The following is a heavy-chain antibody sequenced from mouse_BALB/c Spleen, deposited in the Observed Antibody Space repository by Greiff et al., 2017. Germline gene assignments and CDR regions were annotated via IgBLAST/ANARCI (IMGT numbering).Heavy chain of an antibody. CDR3: ARGGYYGNYAY. D-gene: IGHD2-1*01. V-gene: IGHV7-3*02. Sequence: EVMLVESGGGLVQPGGSLRLSCATSGFTFTDYYMSWVRQPPGKALEWLGFIRNKANGYTTEYSASVKGRFTISRDNSQSILYLQMNTLRAEDSATYYCARGGYYGNYAYWGQGTLVTVSA. CDR2: IRNKANGYTT. CDR1: GFTFTDYY. J-gene: IGHJ3*01.